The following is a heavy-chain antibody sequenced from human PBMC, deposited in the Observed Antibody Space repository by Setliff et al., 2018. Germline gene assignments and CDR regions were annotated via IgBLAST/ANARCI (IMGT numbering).Heavy chain of an antibody. CDR3: ARDGVFYAMDF. CDR1: GFTFGHYN. Sequence: GGSLRLSCTASGFTFGHYNMNWVRQAPGKGLEWVSSISDTTNTVYYADSVRGRFTISRDNAKNSLYLQMNSLRAEDSAVYYCARDGVFYAMDFWGQGTTVTVSS. D-gene: IGHD3-10*01. J-gene: IGHJ6*02. V-gene: IGHV3-21*06. CDR2: ISDTTNTV.